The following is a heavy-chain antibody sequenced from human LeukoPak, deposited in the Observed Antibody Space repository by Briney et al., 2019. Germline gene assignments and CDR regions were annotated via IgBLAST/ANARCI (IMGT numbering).Heavy chain of an antibody. CDR1: GDSISLTNYL. J-gene: IGHJ5*02. V-gene: IGHV4-39*01. CDR3: ARRVTYGNTCVS. Sequence: AAALSLTCTVSGDSISLTNYLWPWIRQPPGKGLERIGHIYYSGSTYYNPSLKSRVTISVDTSKNQFSLKLSSVTAADTAVYYCARRVTYGNTCVSWGQGTLVTVSS. CDR2: IYYSGST. D-gene: IGHD5-24*01.